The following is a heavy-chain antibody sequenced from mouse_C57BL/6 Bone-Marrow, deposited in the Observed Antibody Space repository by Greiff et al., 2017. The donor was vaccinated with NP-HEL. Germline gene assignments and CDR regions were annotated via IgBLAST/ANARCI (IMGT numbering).Heavy chain of an antibody. CDR2: IDPNSGGT. D-gene: IGHD2-3*01. Sequence: QQSCTASGYTFTSYWMHWVKQRPGRGLEWIGRIDPNSGGTKYNEKFKSKATLTVDKPSSTAYMQLSSLTSEDSAVYYCARWGWLPYYFDYWGQGTTLTVSS. CDR3: ARWGWLPYYFDY. V-gene: IGHV1-72*01. J-gene: IGHJ2*01. CDR1: GYTFTSYW.